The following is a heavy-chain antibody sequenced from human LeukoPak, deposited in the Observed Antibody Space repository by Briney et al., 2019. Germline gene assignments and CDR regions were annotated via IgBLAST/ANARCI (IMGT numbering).Heavy chain of an antibody. CDR2: VYGGTT. CDR3: ARDLEYSSGWYYFDY. D-gene: IGHD6-19*01. CDR1: GFTVSSNY. V-gene: IGHV3-53*01. J-gene: IGHJ4*02. Sequence: GGSLRLSCTASGFTVSSNYMTWVRQAPGKGLEWVSVVYGGTTYYADSAKGRFTISRDNSQNTVYLQMNSLRAEGTAVYYCARDLEYSSGWYYFDYWGQGTLVTVSS.